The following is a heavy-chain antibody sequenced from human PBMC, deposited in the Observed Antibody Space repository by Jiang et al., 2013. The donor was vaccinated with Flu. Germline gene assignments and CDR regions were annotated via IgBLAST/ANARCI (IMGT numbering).Heavy chain of an antibody. J-gene: IGHJ5*02. D-gene: IGHD3/OR15-3a*01. CDR1: GGSISSGDYY. CDR2: IYYSGST. CDR3: AREGTGYYPPTNWFDP. V-gene: IGHV4-30-4*01. Sequence: TVSGGSISSGDYYWSWIRQPPGKGLEWIGYIYYSGSTYYNPSLKSRVTISVDTSKNQFSLKLSSVTAADTAVYYCAREGTGYYPPTNWFDPWGQGTLVTVSS.